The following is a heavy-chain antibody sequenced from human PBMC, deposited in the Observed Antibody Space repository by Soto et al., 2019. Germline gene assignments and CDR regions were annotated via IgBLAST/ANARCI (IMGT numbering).Heavy chain of an antibody. CDR3: ARDIPNYYGSGSYPAFWFNP. V-gene: IGHV4-31*03. CDR1: GGSISSGGYY. J-gene: IGHJ5*02. D-gene: IGHD3-10*01. Sequence: QVQLQESGPGLVKPSQTLSLTCTVSGGSISSGGYYWSWIRQHPGKGLEWIGYIYYSGSTYYNPSLKSRVTISVDTSKNQFSLKLSSVTAADTAVYYCARDIPNYYGSGSYPAFWFNPWGQGTLVTVSS. CDR2: IYYSGST.